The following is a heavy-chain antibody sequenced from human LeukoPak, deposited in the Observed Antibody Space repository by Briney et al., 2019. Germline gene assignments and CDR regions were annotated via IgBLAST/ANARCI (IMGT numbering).Heavy chain of an antibody. J-gene: IGHJ4*02. CDR1: GFTFSTYW. CDR2: IYYSGST. D-gene: IGHD3/OR15-3a*01. V-gene: IGHV4-59*01. CDR3: ARGGRTVLDY. Sequence: PGGSLRLSCAASGFTFSTYWMSWIRQPPGKGLEWIGYIYYSGSTNYNPSLKSRVTISVDTSKNQFSLKLSSVTAADTAVYYCARGGRTVLDYWGQGTLVTVSS.